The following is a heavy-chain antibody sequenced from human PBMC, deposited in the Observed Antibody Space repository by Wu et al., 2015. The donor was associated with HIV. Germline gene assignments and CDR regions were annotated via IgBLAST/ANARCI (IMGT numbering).Heavy chain of an antibody. J-gene: IGHJ3*02. D-gene: IGHD6-13*01. CDR1: GGTFSSFA. CDR3: ARVAGSSWYREFDM. CDR2: IIPLFDTS. V-gene: IGHV1-69*12. Sequence: QVRLVQSGAEVKKPGSSVKVSCKASGGTFSSFALSWVRQAPGQGLEWVGGIIPLFDTSQSAQKFRDRVTITADESTSTGYMELNSQTYEDTAVYYCARVAGSSWYREFDMWGQGTMVTVSS.